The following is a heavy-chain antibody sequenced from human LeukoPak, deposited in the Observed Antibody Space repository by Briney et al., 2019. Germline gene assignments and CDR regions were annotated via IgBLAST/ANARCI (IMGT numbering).Heavy chain of an antibody. CDR1: GFSFITYW. J-gene: IGHJ4*02. D-gene: IGHD3-22*01. CDR3: ARLYYDNSGYPDY. V-gene: IGHV5-51*01. CDR2: IYPDDSET. Sequence: PGESLKISCKGSGFSFITYWTGWVRQTPGKGLEWMGIIYPDDSETRYSPSIQGQVTISADKSISTAYVQWSSLKASDTAMYYCARLYYDNSGYPDYWGQGTLVTVSS.